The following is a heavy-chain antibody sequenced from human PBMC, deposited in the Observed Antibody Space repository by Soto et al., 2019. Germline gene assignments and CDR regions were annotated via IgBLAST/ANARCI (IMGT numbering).Heavy chain of an antibody. CDR1: GGSFSGYY. V-gene: IGHV4-34*01. CDR2: INHSGST. D-gene: IGHD3-3*01. J-gene: IGHJ5*02. CDR3: AAGDFWSGYHAGRFDP. Sequence: QVQLQQWGAGLLKPSETLSLTCAVYGGSFSGYYWSWIRQPPGKGLEWIGEINHSGSTNYNPSLKSRVTISVDTSQNQFSLKLSSVTAADTAVYYCAAGDFWSGYHAGRFDPWGQGTLVTVSS.